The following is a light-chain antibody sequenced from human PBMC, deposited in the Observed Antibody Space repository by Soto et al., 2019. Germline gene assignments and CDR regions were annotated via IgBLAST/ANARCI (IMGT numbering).Light chain of an antibody. CDR3: SYYSGSSNV. J-gene: IGLJ1*01. V-gene: IGLV2-8*01. CDR1: SSDVGGYNY. Sequence: QPLLTQPPSASGSPGQSVAISCTGTSSDVGGYNYVSWYQQHPGKAPKLMIYEVNKRPSGVPDRFSGSKSGNTASLTVSGLHVEDDADYYCSYYSGSSNVFGSGTNVTGL. CDR2: EVN.